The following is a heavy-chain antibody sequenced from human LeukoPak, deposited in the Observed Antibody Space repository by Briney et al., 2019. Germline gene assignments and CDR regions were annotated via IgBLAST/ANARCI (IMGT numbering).Heavy chain of an antibody. CDR1: GSTVTDYY. Sequence: GATVNISCKASGSTVTDYYIHWVQQAPGKGLEWMGRVDPEEGETIYADRFQGRLIITADTFTDTAYMELSSLRSEDTAVYFCATSPSIPAAPNDYWGQGTLVTVSS. D-gene: IGHD2-2*01. CDR2: VDPEEGET. CDR3: ATSPSIPAAPNDY. J-gene: IGHJ4*02. V-gene: IGHV1-69-2*01.